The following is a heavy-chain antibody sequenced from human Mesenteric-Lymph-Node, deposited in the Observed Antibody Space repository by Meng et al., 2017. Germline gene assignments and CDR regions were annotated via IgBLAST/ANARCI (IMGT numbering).Heavy chain of an antibody. CDR2: ISSSSSYI. Sequence: GESLKISCAASGLTFSSYSMNWVRQAPGKGLEWVSSISSSSSYIYYADSVKGRFTISRDNAKNSLYLQMNSLRAEDTAVYYCARDELTYCSGGSCHDAFDIWGQGTMVTVSS. D-gene: IGHD2-15*01. CDR1: GLTFSSYS. V-gene: IGHV3-21*01. J-gene: IGHJ3*02. CDR3: ARDELTYCSGGSCHDAFDI.